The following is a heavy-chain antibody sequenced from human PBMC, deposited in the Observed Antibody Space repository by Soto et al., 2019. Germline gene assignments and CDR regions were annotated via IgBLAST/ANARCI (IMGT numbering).Heavy chain of an antibody. V-gene: IGHV3-30*18. D-gene: IGHD1-26*01. CDR3: AKETSGVFNY. CDR2: ISYDGSNK. Sequence: QVQLVESGGGVVQPGRSLRLSCAASGFTFSSYGMHWVRQAPGKGLEWVAVISYDGSNKYYADSVKGRFTISRDNSKNTLYLQMNSLRAEDTAVYYRAKETSGVFNYWGQGTLVTVSS. CDR1: GFTFSSYG. J-gene: IGHJ4*02.